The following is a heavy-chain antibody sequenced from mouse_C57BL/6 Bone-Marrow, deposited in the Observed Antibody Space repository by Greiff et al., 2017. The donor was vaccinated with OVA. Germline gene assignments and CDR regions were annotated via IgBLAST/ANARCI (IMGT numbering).Heavy chain of an antibody. V-gene: IGHV10-3*01. Sequence: EVKVVESGGGLVQPKGSLKLSCAASGFTFNTYAMHWVRQAPGKGLAWVARIRSNSSNYATYYADSVKDRFTISRDDSQSMLYLQMNNLKTEDTAMYYCVGDWDYDGYYYAMDYWGQGTSVTVSS. CDR3: VGDWDYDGYYYAMDY. J-gene: IGHJ4*01. CDR2: IRSNSSNYAT. CDR1: GFTFNTYA. D-gene: IGHD2-4*01.